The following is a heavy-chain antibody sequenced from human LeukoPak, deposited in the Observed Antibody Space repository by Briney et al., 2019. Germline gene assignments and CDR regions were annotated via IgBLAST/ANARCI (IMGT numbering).Heavy chain of an antibody. Sequence: GASVKVSCKASGYTFTGYYMHWVRQAPGQGLEWMGWINPNSGGTNYAQKFQGRVTMTRDTSISTAHMELSRLRSDDTAVYYCARTTYCSSTSCRKGFDYWGQGTLVTVSS. D-gene: IGHD2-2*01. CDR1: GYTFTGYY. CDR2: INPNSGGT. CDR3: ARTTYCSSTSCRKGFDY. J-gene: IGHJ4*02. V-gene: IGHV1-2*02.